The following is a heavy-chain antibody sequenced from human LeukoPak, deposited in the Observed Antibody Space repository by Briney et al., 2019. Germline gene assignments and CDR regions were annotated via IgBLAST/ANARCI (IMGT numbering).Heavy chain of an antibody. CDR1: GFTFSDYY. J-gene: IGHJ5*02. D-gene: IGHD1-1*01. V-gene: IGHV3-11*01. CDR3: ARQEVTAGPYNWFDP. Sequence: GGSLRLSCAASGFTFSDYYMSWIRQAPGKGLEWVSYISSSGSTIYYADSVKGRFTISRDNAKNSLYLQMNSLRAEDTAVYYCARQEVTAGPYNWFDPWGQGTLVTVSS. CDR2: ISSSGSTI.